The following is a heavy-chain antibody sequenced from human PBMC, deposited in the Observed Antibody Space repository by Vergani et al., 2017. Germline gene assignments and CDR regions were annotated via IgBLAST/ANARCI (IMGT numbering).Heavy chain of an antibody. V-gene: IGHV1-18*01. CDR1: GYTFPSYG. Sequence: QVQLVQSGAEVKKPGASVKVSCTASGYTFPSYGIIWLRPAPGQALEWLGWISAYNGNTNYAQKLQGRGTMTTDTSTSTAYMELRSLRSDDTAVYYCARDVPIGGATRTVDYWGQGTLVTVSS. CDR3: ARDVPIGGATRTVDY. D-gene: IGHD1-26*01. J-gene: IGHJ4*02. CDR2: ISAYNGNT.